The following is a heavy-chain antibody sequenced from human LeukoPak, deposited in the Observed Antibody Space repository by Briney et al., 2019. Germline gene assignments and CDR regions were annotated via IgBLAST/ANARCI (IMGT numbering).Heavy chain of an antibody. D-gene: IGHD6-19*01. CDR3: ARGLAGYSSRIDY. J-gene: IGHJ4*02. CDR1: GFTFDDYG. Sequence: GGSLRLSCTASGFTFDDYGMSWVRHAPGKGLEWISGINWNSGSTGYADSVKGRFTISRDNAKNSLYLQMNSLRAEDTALYYCARGLAGYSSRIDYWGQGTLVTVSS. V-gene: IGHV3-20*04. CDR2: INWNSGST.